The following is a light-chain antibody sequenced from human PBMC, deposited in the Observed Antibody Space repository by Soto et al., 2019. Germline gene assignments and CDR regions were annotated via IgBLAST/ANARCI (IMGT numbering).Light chain of an antibody. CDR1: QSVSSN. CDR3: QQYNNWPPGT. CDR2: GAS. J-gene: IGKJ1*01. V-gene: IGKV3-15*01. Sequence: EIVMTQSPATLSVSPGERATLSCRASQSVSSNLAWYQQKPGQAPRLLIYGASTMATGIPARFSGSGSGTEFSPPISSLQSEDFAVYYCQQYNNWPPGTFGQGTKVEIK.